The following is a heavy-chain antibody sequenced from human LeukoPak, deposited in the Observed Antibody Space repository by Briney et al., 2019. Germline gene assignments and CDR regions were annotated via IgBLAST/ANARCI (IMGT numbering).Heavy chain of an antibody. J-gene: IGHJ5*02. CDR2: INPDASTT. CDR3: AMSLYSGAYVT. V-gene: IGHV3-74*01. Sequence: GGSLRLSCAASEFTFSAYWVHWVRQAPGKGLVWVSLINPDASTTVYADSVKGRFTISRDNAKNTLYLQMDSLRAEDTAVYYCAMSLYSGAYVTWGQGTLVTVSS. D-gene: IGHD1-26*01. CDR1: EFTFSAYW.